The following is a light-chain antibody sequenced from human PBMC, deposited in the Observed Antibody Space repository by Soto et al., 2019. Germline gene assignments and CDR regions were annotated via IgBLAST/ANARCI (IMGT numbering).Light chain of an antibody. J-gene: IGKJ4*01. CDR3: QQRNRWPPVT. V-gene: IGKV3-11*01. Sequence: ESVLTQSPATLSLSPGERATLSCRASPSVSNSLAWYQHKPGQAPRLLIYDAFNRATGVPTRVSGSGSGSHFTLTISSLEPEDFAVYYCQQRNRWPPVTFGGGTRVEIK. CDR2: DAF. CDR1: PSVSNS.